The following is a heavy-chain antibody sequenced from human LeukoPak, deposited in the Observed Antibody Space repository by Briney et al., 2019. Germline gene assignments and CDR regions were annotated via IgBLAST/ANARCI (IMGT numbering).Heavy chain of an antibody. CDR3: ATHGYNSLDY. CDR2: INSDGSST. Sequence: AGGSLRLSCAASGFTFSSYWMHWVRHAPGKGLVWVSRINSDGSSTSYADSVKGRFTISRDNAKNSLYLQMNSLRAEDTAVDYCATHGYNSLDYWGQGTLVTVSS. V-gene: IGHV3-74*01. J-gene: IGHJ4*02. D-gene: IGHD5-24*01. CDR1: GFTFSSYW.